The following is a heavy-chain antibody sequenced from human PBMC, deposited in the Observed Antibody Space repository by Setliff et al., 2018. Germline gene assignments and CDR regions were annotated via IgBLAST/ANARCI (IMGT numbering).Heavy chain of an antibody. CDR3: ARAGLAAAGRKGVFDH. CDR2: VNPGGLTS. D-gene: IGHD6-25*01. J-gene: IGHJ4*02. CDR1: GYSFTSHY. Sequence: ASVKVSCKTSGYSFTSHYMHWVRQAPGQGLEWMGIVNPGGLTSSSTQKFEGRVTMTRDTSTSTVYMELNSPTSDDTAVYYCARAGLAAAGRKGVFDHWGQGTLVTVSS. V-gene: IGHV1-46*01.